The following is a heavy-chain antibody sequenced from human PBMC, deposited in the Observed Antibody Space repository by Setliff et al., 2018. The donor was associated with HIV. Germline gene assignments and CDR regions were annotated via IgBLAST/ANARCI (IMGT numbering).Heavy chain of an antibody. CDR1: GDSITGSFY. CDR3: ARGGPAVAYAVDV. Sequence: SETLSLTCGVSGDSITGSFYWAWIRQPPGKGLEWIANIYPSGSIWPSGTSNYNPSLKGRVTISLDMSQHQFSLKVNSVTAADTAIYYCARGGPAVAYAVDVWGQGTTVTVSS. CDR2: IWPSGTS. V-gene: IGHV4-38-2*01. J-gene: IGHJ6*02. D-gene: IGHD5-12*01.